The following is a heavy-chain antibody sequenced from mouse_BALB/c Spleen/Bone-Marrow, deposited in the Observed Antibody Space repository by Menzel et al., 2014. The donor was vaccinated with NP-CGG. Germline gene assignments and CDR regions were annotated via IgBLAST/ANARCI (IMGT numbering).Heavy chain of an antibody. Sequence: EVKLMESGGGLVQPGGSLKLSCAASGFDFSRYWMSWVRQAPGKGLEWIGEINPDSSMINYTPSLKDKFIISRDNAKNTLYLQMSKVRSEDTALYYCARPGTWGYFDYWGQGTTLTVSS. CDR3: ARPGTWGYFDY. D-gene: IGHD4-1*01. J-gene: IGHJ2*01. CDR1: GFDFSRYW. V-gene: IGHV4-1*02. CDR2: INPDSSMI.